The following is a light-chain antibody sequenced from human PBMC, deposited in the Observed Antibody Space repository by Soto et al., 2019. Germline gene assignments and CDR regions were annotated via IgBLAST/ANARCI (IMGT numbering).Light chain of an antibody. CDR1: QSIRSY. J-gene: IGKJ1*01. V-gene: IGKV1-39*01. CDR3: QQSYNTLWT. CDR2: AAS. Sequence: DIQMTQSPSSLSASVGDRVTITCRASQSIRSYLNWYQQKPGKAPKLLISAASNSQSGVPSRFSCSGSGTDFALSISSLQPEDFATYYCQQSYNTLWTFGQGTKVDIK.